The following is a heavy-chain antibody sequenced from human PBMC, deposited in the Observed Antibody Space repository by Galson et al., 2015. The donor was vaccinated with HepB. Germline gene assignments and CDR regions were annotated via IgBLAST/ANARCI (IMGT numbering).Heavy chain of an antibody. CDR3: AVMATRSYFDY. CDR1: GFTFSSYG. D-gene: IGHD5-24*01. Sequence: SLRLSCAASGFTFSSYGMHWVRQAPGKGLEWVAVISYDGSNKYYADSVKGRFTISRDNSKNTLYLQMNSLRAEDTAVYYCAVMATRSYFDYWGQGTLVTVSS. CDR2: ISYDGSNK. J-gene: IGHJ4*02. V-gene: IGHV3-30*03.